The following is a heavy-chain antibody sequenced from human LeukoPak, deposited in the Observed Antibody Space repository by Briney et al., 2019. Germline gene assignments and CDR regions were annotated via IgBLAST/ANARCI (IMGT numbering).Heavy chain of an antibody. CDR1: GFTFSSYW. CDR3: AKGRGWEASYYYYYMDV. J-gene: IGHJ6*03. V-gene: IGHV3-7*01. D-gene: IGHD1-26*01. CDR2: IKQDGGEK. Sequence: HPGGSLRLSCAASGFTFSSYWMSWVRQAPGKGLEWVANIKQDGGEKYYVDSVKGRFTISRDNAKNSLYLQMNSLRAEDTAVYYCAKGRGWEASYYYYYMDVWGKGTTVTISS.